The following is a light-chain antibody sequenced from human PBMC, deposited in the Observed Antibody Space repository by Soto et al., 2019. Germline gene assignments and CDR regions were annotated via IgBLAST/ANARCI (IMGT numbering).Light chain of an antibody. J-gene: IGKJ1*01. CDR3: QQSYITPHT. CDR2: GAS. V-gene: IGKV1-39*01. Sequence: DIQVTQSPSSLSASVGDRVTITCRASQRISAYLNWYQQKTGRAPKLLIYGASNLHSGVPSRFSGSGSGTDFALTTSGLQPEDFATYYCQQSYITPHTFGQGTKVEIK. CDR1: QRISAY.